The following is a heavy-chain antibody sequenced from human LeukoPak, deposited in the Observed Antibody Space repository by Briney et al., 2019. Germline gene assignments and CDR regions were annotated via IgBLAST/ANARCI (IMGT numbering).Heavy chain of an antibody. V-gene: IGHV3-72*01. D-gene: IGHD6-19*01. CDR3: ARVSTTVAGSDYLDY. J-gene: IGHJ4*02. CDR1: GFTFSDHF. CDR2: IRKRPNSYTT. Sequence: GGSLRLSCAASGFTFSDHFMDWVRQAPGKGLEWVGRIRKRPNSYTTEYAASVQGRFAISRDDSKNSLNLQMNSLKTEDTAVYYCARVSTTVAGSDYLDYWGQGTQVTISS.